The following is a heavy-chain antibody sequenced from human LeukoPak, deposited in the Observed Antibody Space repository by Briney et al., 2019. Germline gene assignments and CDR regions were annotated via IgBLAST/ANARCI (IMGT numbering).Heavy chain of an antibody. J-gene: IGHJ4*02. CDR3: ARAPITSPFYFDY. V-gene: IGHV3-21*01. CDR1: GFSFSNYA. Sequence: PGGSLRLSCAASGFSFSNYAMNWVRQAPGKGLEWVSSLSRSGSFIFYADSVRGRFTVSRDDAKDSLFLQLNSLRAEDTAVYYCARAPITSPFYFDYWGQGTLVTVSS. D-gene: IGHD2-2*01. CDR2: LSRSGSFI.